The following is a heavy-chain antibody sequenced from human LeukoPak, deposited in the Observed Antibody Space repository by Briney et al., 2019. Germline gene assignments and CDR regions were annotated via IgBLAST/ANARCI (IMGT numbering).Heavy chain of an antibody. Sequence: GGSLRLSCAASGFTFSSYAMHWVRQAPGKGLEWVAVISYDGSNKYHADSVKGRFTISRDNSKNTLYLQMNSLRAEDTAVYYCARDWEGDAFDIWGQGTMVTVSS. CDR2: ISYDGSNK. CDR3: ARDWEGDAFDI. D-gene: IGHD1-26*01. J-gene: IGHJ3*02. V-gene: IGHV3-30-3*01. CDR1: GFTFSSYA.